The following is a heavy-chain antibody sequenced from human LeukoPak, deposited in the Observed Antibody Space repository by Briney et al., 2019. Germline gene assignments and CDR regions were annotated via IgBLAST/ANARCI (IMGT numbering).Heavy chain of an antibody. V-gene: IGHV3-23*01. Sequence: GGSLRLSCAASGFTFSSYAMSWVRQAPGKGLEWVSAISGSGGSTYYADSVKGRFTISRDNSKNTLYLQMNSLRAVDTAVYYCAKDGEGVDDYVWGSYRYASYWGQGTLVTVSS. CDR1: GFTFSSYA. J-gene: IGHJ4*02. CDR3: AKDGEGVDDYVWGSYRYASY. D-gene: IGHD3-16*02. CDR2: ISGSGGST.